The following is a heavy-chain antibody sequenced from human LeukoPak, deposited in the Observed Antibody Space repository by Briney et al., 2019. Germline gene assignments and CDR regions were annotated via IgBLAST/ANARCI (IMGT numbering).Heavy chain of an antibody. V-gene: IGHV3-30*02. D-gene: IGHD2/OR15-2a*01. CDR1: GFTFSVSG. CDR3: AKDYLTDY. J-gene: IGHJ4*02. CDR2: IRCDGSDK. Sequence: PGGSLRLSCAASGFTFSVSGMHWVRQAPGKGLEWVTYIRCDGSDKYYADSVKGRFTISRDNSKNTLYLQMNSLRAEDTAVYYCAKDYLTDYWGQGTLVTVSS.